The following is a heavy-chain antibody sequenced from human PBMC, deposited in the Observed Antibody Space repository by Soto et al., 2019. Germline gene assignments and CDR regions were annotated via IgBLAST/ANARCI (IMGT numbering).Heavy chain of an antibody. CDR1: GGSTSSGDYY. CDR2: IYYSGST. D-gene: IGHD3-16*02. CDR3: ARASDYVWGSYRSYYFDY. J-gene: IGHJ4*02. Sequence: SETLSLTCTVSGGSTSSGDYYWSWIRQPPGKGLEWIGYIYYSGSTYYNPSLKRRVTISVDTSKNQFSLKLSSVTAADTAVYYCARASDYVWGSYRSYYFDYWGQGTLVTVSS. V-gene: IGHV4-30-4*01.